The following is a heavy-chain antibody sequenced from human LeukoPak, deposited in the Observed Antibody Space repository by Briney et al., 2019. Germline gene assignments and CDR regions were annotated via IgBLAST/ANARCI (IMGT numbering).Heavy chain of an antibody. CDR3: ARDPDTAMVTNDY. CDR1: GFTFSSYS. V-gene: IGHV3-21*01. CDR2: TSSSSSYI. J-gene: IGHJ4*02. D-gene: IGHD5-18*01. Sequence: GGSLRLSCAASGFTFSSYSMNWVRQAPGKGLEWVSSTSSSSSYIYYADSVKGRFTISRDNAKNSLYLQMNSLRAEDTAVYYCARDPDTAMVTNDYWGQGTLVTVSS.